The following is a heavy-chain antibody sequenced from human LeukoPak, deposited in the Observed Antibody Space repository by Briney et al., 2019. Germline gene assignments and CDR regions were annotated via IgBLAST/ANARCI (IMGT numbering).Heavy chain of an antibody. CDR1: GFTFSNYW. D-gene: IGHD3-10*01. CDR2: INGEGGT. J-gene: IGHJ4*02. CDR3: ARDLVYGSGSCGH. V-gene: IGHV3-74*01. Sequence: GGSLRLSCAASGFTFSNYWMQWVRLAPGKGLVWVSRINGEGGTSYADSVKGRFTISRDNAKNTVHLQMNSLRAEDTAVYYCARDLVYGSGSCGHWGQGTLVTVSS.